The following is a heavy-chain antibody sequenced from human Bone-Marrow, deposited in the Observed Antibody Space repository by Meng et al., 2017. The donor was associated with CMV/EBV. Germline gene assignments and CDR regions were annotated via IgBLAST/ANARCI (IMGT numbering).Heavy chain of an antibody. CDR3: ARGRWKLRFWFDP. CDR1: GYTFTSYG. J-gene: IGHJ5*02. CDR2: ISAYNGNT. V-gene: IGHV1-18*01. D-gene: IGHD4-23*01. Sequence: ASVKVSCKASGYTFTSYGISWVRQAPGQELEWMGWISAYNGNTNYAQKLQGRVTMTRNTSISTAYMELSSLRSEDTAVYYCARGRWKLRFWFDPWGQGTLVTVSS.